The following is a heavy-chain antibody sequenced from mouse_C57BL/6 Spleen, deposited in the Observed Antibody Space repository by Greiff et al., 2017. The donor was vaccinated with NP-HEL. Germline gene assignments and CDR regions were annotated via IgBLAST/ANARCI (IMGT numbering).Heavy chain of an antibody. CDR3: TRLGSNSYAMDY. V-gene: IGHV1-5*01. J-gene: IGHJ4*01. CDR2: IYPGNSDT. Sequence: VQLQQSGTVLARPGASVKMSCKTSGYTFTSYWMHWVKQRPGQGLEWIGAIYPGNSDTSYNQKCKGKAKLTAVTSASTADMELSSLTNEDSAVYYCTRLGSNSYAMDYWGQGTAVTVSS. CDR1: GYTFTSYW. D-gene: IGHD2-5*01.